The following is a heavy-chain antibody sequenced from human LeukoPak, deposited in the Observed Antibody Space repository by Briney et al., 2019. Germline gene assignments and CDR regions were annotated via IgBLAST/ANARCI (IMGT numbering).Heavy chain of an antibody. CDR3: AKDSSSTTRGGLSYYYGMDV. J-gene: IGHJ6*02. Sequence: GGSLRLSCAASGFTFDDYAMHWVRQAPGKGPEWVSGISWNSGSIGYADSVKSRFTISRDNAKNSLYLQMNSLRAEDTALYYCAKDSSSTTRGGLSYYYGMDVWGQGTTVTVSS. CDR2: ISWNSGSI. D-gene: IGHD2-2*01. CDR1: GFTFDDYA. V-gene: IGHV3-9*01.